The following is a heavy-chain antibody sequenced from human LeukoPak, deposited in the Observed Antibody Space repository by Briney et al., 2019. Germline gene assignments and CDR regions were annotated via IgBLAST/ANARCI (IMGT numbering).Heavy chain of an antibody. CDR1: GYPFTDYY. D-gene: IGHD6-19*01. J-gene: IGHJ4*02. CDR2: INPNSGGT. V-gene: IGHV1-2*02. CDR3: ARGVTDIAVAGY. Sequence: ASVKVSCKASGYPFTDYYIHWVRQAPGQGLEWMGWINPNSGGTNYAQKFQGRVTMTRDTSITTAYMVLSRLISDDTAVYYCARGVTDIAVAGYWGQGTLVTVSS.